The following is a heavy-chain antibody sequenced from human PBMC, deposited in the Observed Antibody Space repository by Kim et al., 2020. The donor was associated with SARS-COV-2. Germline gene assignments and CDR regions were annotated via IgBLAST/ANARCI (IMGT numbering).Heavy chain of an antibody. J-gene: IGHJ4*02. CDR2: ITSGGST. Sequence: GGSLRLSCAASGFTFSSYAMSWVRQAPGKGLEWVSAITSGGSTYYADSVKGRFTISRDNSKNTLYLQMNSLRAEDTAVYYCYCSGASCRLFDYWGQGTLVTVSS. V-gene: IGHV3-23*01. CDR1: GFTFSSYA. CDR3: YCSGASCRLFDY. D-gene: IGHD2-15*01.